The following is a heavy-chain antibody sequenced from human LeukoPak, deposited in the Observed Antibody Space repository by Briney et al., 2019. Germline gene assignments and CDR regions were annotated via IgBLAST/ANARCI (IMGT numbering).Heavy chain of an antibody. D-gene: IGHD3-16*01. CDR3: TVPQSGGNWFDP. CDR2: IRGKGFSDPP. V-gene: IGHV3-73*01. J-gene: IGHJ5*02. CDR1: GFTFSDSA. Sequence: GGSLKLSCAASGFTFSDSAIHWVRQASGKGLEGVGRIRGKGFSDPPAYAASVKDRFTISRDDSESTAYLQMNSLKAEDTAVYYCTVPQSGGNWFDPWGPGTQVTVSS.